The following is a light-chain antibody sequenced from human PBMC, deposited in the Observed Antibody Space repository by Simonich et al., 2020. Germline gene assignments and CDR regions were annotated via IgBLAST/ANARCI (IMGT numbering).Light chain of an antibody. CDR2: DVS. CDR3: SSYTSSSTVV. V-gene: IGLV2-14*01. Sequence: QSALTQPASVSGSPGQSLTLSCTGTSSDVGGYNYVSLYQQHPGKAPNLMIYDVSKRPSGVSNRFSGSKSGHTASLTISGLQAEDEADYYCSSYTSSSTVVFGGGTKLTVL. J-gene: IGLJ2*01. CDR1: SSDVGGYNY.